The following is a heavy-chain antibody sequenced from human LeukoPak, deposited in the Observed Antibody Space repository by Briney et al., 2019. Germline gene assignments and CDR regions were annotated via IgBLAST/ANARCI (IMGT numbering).Heavy chain of an antibody. CDR1: GYTFTGYY. D-gene: IGHD3-22*01. CDR3: ARLYYYDSGGYKYNWFDP. J-gene: IGHJ5*02. Sequence: ASVKVSCKASGYTFTGYYMHWVRQAPGQGLEWMGWINPNSGGTKYAQKFQGRVIMTRDTSISTAYMELSRLRSDDTAIYYRARLYYYDSGGYKYNWFDPWGQGTQVTVSS. V-gene: IGHV1-2*02. CDR2: INPNSGGT.